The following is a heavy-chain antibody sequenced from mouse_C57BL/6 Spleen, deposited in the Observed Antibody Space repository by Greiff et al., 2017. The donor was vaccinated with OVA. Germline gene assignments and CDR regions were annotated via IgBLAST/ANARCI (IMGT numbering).Heavy chain of an antibody. Sequence: QVQLQQSGAELVKPGASVKMSCKASGYTFTSYWITWVKQRPGQGLEWIGDIYPGSGSTNYNEKFKSKATLTVDTSSSTAYMQLSSLTSEDSAVYYCARSTAQATSSFAYWGQGTLVTVSA. J-gene: IGHJ3*01. CDR1: GYTFTSYW. D-gene: IGHD3-2*02. CDR3: ARSTAQATSSFAY. CDR2: IYPGSGST. V-gene: IGHV1-55*01.